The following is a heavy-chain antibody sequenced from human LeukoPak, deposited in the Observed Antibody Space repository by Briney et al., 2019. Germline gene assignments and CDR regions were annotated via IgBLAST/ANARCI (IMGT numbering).Heavy chain of an antibody. CDR1: GGSISSTNYY. CDR3: AGEKDFSLWDAAVDY. Sequence: SETLSLTCTVSGGSISSTNYYWGWIRQPPGKGLEWIGYIFYGGSPYYNPSLKSRFTISVDTSKNQFSLKLSSVTAADTAVYYCAGEKDFSLWDAAVDYWGQGTLVTVSS. D-gene: IGHD3-3*01. V-gene: IGHV4-39*07. CDR2: IFYGGSP. J-gene: IGHJ4*02.